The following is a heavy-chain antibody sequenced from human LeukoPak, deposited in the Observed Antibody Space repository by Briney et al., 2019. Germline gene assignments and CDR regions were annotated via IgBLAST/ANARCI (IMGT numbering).Heavy chain of an antibody. V-gene: IGHV3-53*01. J-gene: IGHJ4*02. CDR3: ARDLICSGGSCYSY. D-gene: IGHD2-15*01. Sequence: QPGGSLRLSCAASGFTVSSNYMSWVRQAPGKGLEWVSVIYSGGSTYYADSAKGRFTISRDNSKNTLYLQMNSLRAEDTAVYYCARDLICSGGSCYSYWGQGTLVTVSS. CDR1: GFTVSSNY. CDR2: IYSGGST.